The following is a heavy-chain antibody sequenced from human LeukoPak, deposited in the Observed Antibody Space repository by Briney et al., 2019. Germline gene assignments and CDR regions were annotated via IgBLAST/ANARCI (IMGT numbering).Heavy chain of an antibody. Sequence: SETLSLTCTVSGGSISSSSYYWGWIRQPPGKGLEWIGSIYYSGSTYYNPSLKGRVTISVDTSKNQFSLKLNSVTAADTAVYYCARRGSSWSSFDYWGQGTLVTVSP. CDR3: ARRGSSWSSFDY. V-gene: IGHV4-39*07. CDR2: IYYSGST. D-gene: IGHD6-13*01. CDR1: GGSISSSSYY. J-gene: IGHJ4*02.